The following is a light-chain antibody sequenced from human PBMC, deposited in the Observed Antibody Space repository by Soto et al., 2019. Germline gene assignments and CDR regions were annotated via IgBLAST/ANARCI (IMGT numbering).Light chain of an antibody. J-gene: IGKJ4*01. CDR3: QQSYSTPLT. CDR1: QDIRSD. Sequence: AIQMTQFPSSLSASVGDRVTITCRASQDIRSDLGWYQQRPGKAPKLLMYASSSLQSGVPSRFSGSGSGTDFTLTISSLLPEDFATYYCQQSYSTPLTFGGGTKVDIK. V-gene: IGKV1-6*01. CDR2: ASS.